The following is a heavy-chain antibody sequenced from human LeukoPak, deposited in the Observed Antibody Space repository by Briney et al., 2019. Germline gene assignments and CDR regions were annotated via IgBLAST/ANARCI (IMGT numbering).Heavy chain of an antibody. CDR2: SNGDGRTT. D-gene: IGHD4/OR15-4a*01. J-gene: IGHJ4*02. Sequence: PGGSLRLSCAASGFTFRPYWMHWVRQSPGKGLVWVSRSNGDGRTTTYADSVKGRFTISRDNAKNTLYLQMNSLTAEDTAVYYCARSMVPHFEDWGQGTLVTVSS. CDR3: ARSMVPHFED. CDR1: GFTFRPYW. V-gene: IGHV3-74*01.